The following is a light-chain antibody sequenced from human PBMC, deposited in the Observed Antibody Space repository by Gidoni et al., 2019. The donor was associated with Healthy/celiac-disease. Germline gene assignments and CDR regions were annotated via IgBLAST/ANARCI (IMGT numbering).Light chain of an antibody. CDR3: QQYNNGLT. CDR1: QSVSSN. Sequence: EIVMTQSPATLSVSPGESATLSCRASQSVSSNLAWYQQKPGQAPRLLIYGASTRATGIPARFSGSGSGTEFTLTISSLQSEDFAVYYWQQYNNGLTFGGGTKVEIK. CDR2: GAS. J-gene: IGKJ4*01. V-gene: IGKV3-15*01.